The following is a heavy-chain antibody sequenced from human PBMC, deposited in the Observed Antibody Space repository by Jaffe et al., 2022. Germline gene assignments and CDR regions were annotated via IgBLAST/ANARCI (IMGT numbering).Heavy chain of an antibody. D-gene: IGHD5-12*01. CDR1: GFTFSSYA. CDR2: ISGSGGST. CDR3: ANDSGYDLGEFYYYYYYMDV. J-gene: IGHJ6*03. V-gene: IGHV3-23*01. Sequence: EVQLLESGGGLVQPGGSLRLSCAASGFTFSSYAMSWVRQAPGKGLEWVSAISGSGGSTYYADSVKGRFTISRDNSKNTLYLQMNSLRAEDTAVYYCANDSGYDLGEFYYYYYYMDVWGKGTTVTVSS.